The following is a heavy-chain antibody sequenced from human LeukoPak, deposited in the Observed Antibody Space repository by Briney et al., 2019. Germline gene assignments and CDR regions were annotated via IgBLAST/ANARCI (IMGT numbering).Heavy chain of an antibody. Sequence: ASVKVSCKASGGTFSGYAISWVRQAPGQGLEWMGWISAYNGNTNYAQELQGRVTMTTDTSTSTAYMELRSLRSDDTAVYYCARDIAVAGTGGLFDYWGQGTLVTVSS. CDR3: ARDIAVAGTGGLFDY. D-gene: IGHD6-19*01. CDR1: GGTFSGYA. V-gene: IGHV1-18*01. J-gene: IGHJ4*02. CDR2: ISAYNGNT.